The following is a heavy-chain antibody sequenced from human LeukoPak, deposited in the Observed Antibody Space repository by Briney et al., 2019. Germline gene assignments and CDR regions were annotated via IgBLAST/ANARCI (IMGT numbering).Heavy chain of an antibody. CDR3: ARQSISGSSLSYFDY. Sequence: SGTLSLTCTVSGGSISSYYWSWIRQPPGKGLEWIGNIYDSGSTNYNPSLKSRVTISVDTSKNQCSLKLSSVTAADTAVYYCARQSISGSSLSYFDYWGQGTLVNVSS. D-gene: IGHD3-22*01. J-gene: IGHJ4*02. V-gene: IGHV4-59*01. CDR2: IYDSGST. CDR1: GGSISSYY.